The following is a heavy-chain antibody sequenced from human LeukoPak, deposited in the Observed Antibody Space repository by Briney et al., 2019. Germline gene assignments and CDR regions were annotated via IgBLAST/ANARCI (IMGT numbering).Heavy chain of an antibody. J-gene: IGHJ5*02. D-gene: IGHD2-15*01. CDR2: IYSGGST. V-gene: IGHV3-53*01. CDR1: GFTVSSNY. Sequence: PGGSLRLSCAASGFTVSSNYMSWVPQAPGKGLEWVSVIYSGGSTYYADSVKGRFTISRDNSKNTLYLQMNSLRAEDTAVYYCARKCPGEGGSCYATWGQGTLVTVSS. CDR3: ARKCPGEGGSCYAT.